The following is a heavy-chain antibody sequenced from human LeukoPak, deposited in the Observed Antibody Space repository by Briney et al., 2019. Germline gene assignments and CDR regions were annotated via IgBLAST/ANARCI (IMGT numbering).Heavy chain of an antibody. Sequence: SETLSLTCTVSGDSTSSYYWSWIRQPPGKGLEWIGYIYYSGSTNYNPSLKSRVTISVDTSKNQFSLKLSSVTAADTAVYYCARVYKNYYYYMDVWGKGTTVTVSS. D-gene: IGHD1-14*01. V-gene: IGHV4-59*01. CDR2: IYYSGST. CDR3: ARVYKNYYYYMDV. J-gene: IGHJ6*03. CDR1: GDSTSSYY.